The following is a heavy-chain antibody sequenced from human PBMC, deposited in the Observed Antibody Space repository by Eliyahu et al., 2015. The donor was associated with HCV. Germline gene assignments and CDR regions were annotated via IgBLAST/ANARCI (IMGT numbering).Heavy chain of an antibody. V-gene: IGHV1-2*02. CDR1: GYTFTDYF. CDR2: INPNSGDT. CDR3: ARGLRYFDWFIDY. J-gene: IGHJ4*02. Sequence: QVQLVQSGAEVKRPGASVKVSCKASGYTFTDYFMHWVRQEPGQGLEWMGWINPNSGDTKYAQKFQGRVTMTRDTSISTAYMELSRLRSDDTAVYFCARGLRYFDWFIDYWGQGTLVTVSS. D-gene: IGHD3-9*01.